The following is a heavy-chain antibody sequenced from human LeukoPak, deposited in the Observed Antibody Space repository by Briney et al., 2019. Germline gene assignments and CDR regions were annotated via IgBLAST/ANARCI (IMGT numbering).Heavy chain of an antibody. D-gene: IGHD3-22*01. V-gene: IGHV4-34*01. J-gene: IGHJ5*02. CDR1: GGSFSGCY. Sequence: SETLSLTCAVYGGSFSGCYWSWLREPPGKALEWSGEINHSGSSNYKSSLKSRVTISVDTSKDQFSLKLSPVTAADTAVYYCARGRERPGTMIVVNWFDPWGQGTLVTVSS. CDR3: ARGRERPGTMIVVNWFDP. CDR2: INHSGSS.